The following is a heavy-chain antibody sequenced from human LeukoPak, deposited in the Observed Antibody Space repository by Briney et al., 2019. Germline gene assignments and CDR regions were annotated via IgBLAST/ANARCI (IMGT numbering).Heavy chain of an antibody. J-gene: IGHJ4*02. D-gene: IGHD7-27*01. V-gene: IGHV3-23*01. Sequence: GGSLRLSCAASEFDFSSHAMTWVRQAPGKGLEWVSAISISGSKTYYADSVKGRFTVSRDNSKNTLFLQMSSLRAEDTAVYYCAKDGGLWVSAHWGDSWGRGTLVTVSS. CDR2: ISISGSKT. CDR3: AKDGGLWVSAHWGDS. CDR1: EFDFSSHA.